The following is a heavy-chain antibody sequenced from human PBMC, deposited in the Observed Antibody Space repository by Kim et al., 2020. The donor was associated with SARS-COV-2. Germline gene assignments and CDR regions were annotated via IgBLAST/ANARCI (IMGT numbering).Heavy chain of an antibody. V-gene: IGHV1-69*04. CDR2: IIPILGIA. CDR3: ASAQAPAGYSRREARDYYYYYGMDV. Sequence: SVKVSCKASGGTFSSYAISWVRQAPGQGLEWMGRIIPILGIANYAQKFQGRVTITADKSTSTAYMELSSLRSEDTAVYYCASAQAPAGYSRREARDYYYYYGMDVWGQGTTVTVSS. D-gene: IGHD6-13*01. J-gene: IGHJ6*02. CDR1: GGTFSSYA.